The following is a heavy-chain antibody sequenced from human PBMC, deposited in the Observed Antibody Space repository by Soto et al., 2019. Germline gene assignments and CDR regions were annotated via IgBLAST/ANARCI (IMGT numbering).Heavy chain of an antibody. CDR1: GYTFSTSG. Sequence: GASVKVSCKASGYTFSTSGMSWLRQAPGQGLEWMGWISTYNGDTNDAPKFQDRVTMTSDTSTSTVYMELRSLRSDDTALYYCARAGAAPYYYYGMDVWGQGTTVTVSS. D-gene: IGHD2-15*01. J-gene: IGHJ6*02. CDR3: ARAGAAPYYYYGMDV. CDR2: ISTYNGDT. V-gene: IGHV1-18*01.